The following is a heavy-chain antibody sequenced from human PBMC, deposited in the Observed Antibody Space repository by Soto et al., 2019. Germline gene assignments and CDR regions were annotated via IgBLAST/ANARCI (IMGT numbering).Heavy chain of an antibody. CDR2: ISRSGGS. Sequence: QVQLQESGPGLVKPSGTLSLSCAVSGGSITNTKWWTWVRQPPGKGLEWSGGISRSGGSTYNPSRKSRVALSVEASNSLVSLKLSSAPAADTAVYDCAAETISSTWDGWGQGTTVTVS. J-gene: IGHJ6*02. V-gene: IGHV4-4*02. CDR1: GGSITNTKW. D-gene: IGHD3-3*02. CDR3: AAETISSTWDG.